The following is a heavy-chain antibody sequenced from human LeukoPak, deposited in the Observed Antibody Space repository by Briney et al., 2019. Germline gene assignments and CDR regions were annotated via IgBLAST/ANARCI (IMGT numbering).Heavy chain of an antibody. Sequence: GGSLRLSCAASGFTFSSYGMHWVRQAPGKGLEWVAVIWYDGSNKYYADSVKGRFTISRDNSKNTPYLQMNSLRAEDTAVYYCASDLGSSSWYAPYYYYYGMDVWGQGTTVTVSS. CDR3: ASDLGSSSWYAPYYYYYGMDV. J-gene: IGHJ6*02. V-gene: IGHV3-33*01. D-gene: IGHD6-13*01. CDR1: GFTFSSYG. CDR2: IWYDGSNK.